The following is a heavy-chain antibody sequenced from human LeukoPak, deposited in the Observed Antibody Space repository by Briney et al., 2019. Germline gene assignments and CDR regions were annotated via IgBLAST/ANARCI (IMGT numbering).Heavy chain of an antibody. D-gene: IGHD3-22*01. Sequence: GGSLRLSCAASEFTFSNYGMHWVRQAPGKGLELVAGISSDGSEEYYADSVEGRFTISRDNPKNTLYPEMNSLRAEDTAVYYCAKGDSGFYFYFDYWGQETLVTVSS. CDR3: AKGDSGFYFYFDY. CDR1: EFTFSNYG. J-gene: IGHJ4*02. V-gene: IGHV3-30*18. CDR2: ISSDGSEE.